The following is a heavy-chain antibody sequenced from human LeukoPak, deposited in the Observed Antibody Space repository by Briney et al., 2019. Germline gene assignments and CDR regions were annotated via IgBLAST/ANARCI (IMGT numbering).Heavy chain of an antibody. Sequence: GGSLRLSCAASGVTLTSYGMHWVRQAPGKGLEWVAFIQYDGSNKNYADSVKGRFTISRDYSKNTLYLQMNSLRAEDTAVYYCARGRGDGYTKIPRYYFDYWGQGTLVTVSS. J-gene: IGHJ4*02. CDR3: ARGRGDGYTKIPRYYFDY. CDR1: GVTLTSYG. V-gene: IGHV3-30*02. CDR2: IQYDGSNK. D-gene: IGHD5-24*01.